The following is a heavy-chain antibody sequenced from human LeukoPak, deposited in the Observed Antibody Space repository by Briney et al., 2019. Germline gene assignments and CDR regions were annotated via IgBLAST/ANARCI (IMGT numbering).Heavy chain of an antibody. V-gene: IGHV4-59*01. CDR3: ARGYSSSRPRLDAFDI. CDR1: GGSISSYY. Sequence: PSETLSLTCTVSGGSISSYYWSWIRQPPGKGLEWIGYIYYSGSTNYNPSLKSRVTISVDTSKNQFSLKLSSVTAADTAVYYCARGYSSSRPRLDAFDIWGQGTMVTVSS. J-gene: IGHJ3*02. D-gene: IGHD6-6*01. CDR2: IYYSGST.